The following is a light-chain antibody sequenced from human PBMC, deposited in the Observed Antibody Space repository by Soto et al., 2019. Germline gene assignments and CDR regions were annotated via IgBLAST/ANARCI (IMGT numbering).Light chain of an antibody. V-gene: IGLV2-14*01. Sequence: LTQPASVSGSPGQAITISCSGSSSDVGAHNFVSWYQHHPGKAPKLMIYEVSNRPSGVSNRFSGSKSGNTASLTISGLQAEDEADYYCNSYTSSNTYVFGSGTTVTVL. J-gene: IGLJ1*01. CDR1: SSDVGAHNF. CDR3: NSYTSSNTYV. CDR2: EVS.